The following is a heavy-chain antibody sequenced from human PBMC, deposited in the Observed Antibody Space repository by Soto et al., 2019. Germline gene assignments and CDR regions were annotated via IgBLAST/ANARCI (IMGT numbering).Heavy chain of an antibody. Sequence: GGSLSLSCAASGFTFSSYAMHWVRQAPGKGLEWVAVISYDGSNKYYADSVKGRFTISRDNSKNTLYLQMNSLRAEDTAVYYCARDRTEEDYSNYGGGWFDPWGQGTLVTVSS. V-gene: IGHV3-30-3*01. J-gene: IGHJ5*02. D-gene: IGHD4-4*01. CDR1: GFTFSSYA. CDR3: ARDRTEEDYSNYGGGWFDP. CDR2: ISYDGSNK.